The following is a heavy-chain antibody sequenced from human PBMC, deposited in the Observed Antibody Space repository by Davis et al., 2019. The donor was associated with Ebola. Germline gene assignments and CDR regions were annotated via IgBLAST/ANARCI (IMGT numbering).Heavy chain of an antibody. CDR2: FIPIFDRT. CDR1: GYSFISYD. CDR3: AKSFSSSPRLRYYYGMDV. J-gene: IGHJ6*02. V-gene: IGHV1-69*13. D-gene: IGHD6-6*01. Sequence: AASVKVSCKASGYSFISYDINWVRQAPGQGLEWMGGFIPIFDRTNYAQKFQGRVTISADASTDTAYMELSSLRSEDTAIYYCAKSFSSSPRLRYYYGMDVWGQGTTVTVSS.